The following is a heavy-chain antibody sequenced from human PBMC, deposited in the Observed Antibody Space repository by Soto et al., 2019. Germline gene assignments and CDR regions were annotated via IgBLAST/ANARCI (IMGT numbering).Heavy chain of an antibody. CDR2: IKSQGDGGTR. Sequence: PGGSLRLSCAASGFSFRNAWMSWVRQAPGKGLEWVGHIKSQGDGGTRDYAAPVKGRFTISRDDSKNTLFLQMNSPKNEDTAVYFCTTDLQAYCDGTTCYAGSYYYDDMDVWGQGTTVTVSS. J-gene: IGHJ6*02. CDR3: TTDLQAYCDGTTCYAGSYYYDDMDV. CDR1: GFSFRNAW. V-gene: IGHV3-15*01. D-gene: IGHD2-2*01.